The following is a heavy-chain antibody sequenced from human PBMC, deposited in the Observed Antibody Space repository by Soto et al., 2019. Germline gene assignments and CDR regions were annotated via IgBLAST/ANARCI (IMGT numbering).Heavy chain of an antibody. CDR2: ISRSGTTT. D-gene: IGHD5-12*01. Sequence: GGSLRLSCAASGFTFVSYEMNWVRQAPGKGLEWVSYISRSGTTTYYADSVKGRFTISRDNAKNSLYLQMNSLRAEDTAVYYCARDGPGYSGYDFDYWGQGTLVTVSS. V-gene: IGHV3-48*03. CDR3: ARDGPGYSGYDFDY. J-gene: IGHJ4*02. CDR1: GFTFVSYE.